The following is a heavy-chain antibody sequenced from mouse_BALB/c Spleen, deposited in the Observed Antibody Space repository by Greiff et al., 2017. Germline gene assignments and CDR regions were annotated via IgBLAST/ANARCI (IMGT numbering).Heavy chain of an antibody. CDR2: IDTSDSYT. CDR1: GYTFTDYW. J-gene: IGHJ4*01. CDR3: ARWILFYYAMDY. V-gene: IGHV1-69*01. Sequence: QVQLQQSGAELVMPGASVKMSCKASGYTFTDYWMHWVKQRPGQGLEWIGAIDTSDSYTSYNQKFKGKATLTVDESSSTAYMQLSSLTSEDSAVYYCARWILFYYAMDYWGQGTSVTVSS. D-gene: IGHD2-3*01.